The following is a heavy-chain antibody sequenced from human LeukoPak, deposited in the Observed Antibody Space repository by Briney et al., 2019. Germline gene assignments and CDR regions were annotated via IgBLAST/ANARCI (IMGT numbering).Heavy chain of an antibody. D-gene: IGHD2-15*01. CDR1: GFTFSSYS. V-gene: IGHV3-21*01. J-gene: IGHJ4*02. CDR3: ARLGYCSGGSCYSADY. Sequence: PGGSLRLSCAASGFTFSSYSMNWVRQAPGKGLEWVSSISSSSSYIYYADSVKGRFTISRDNAKNSLYLQMNSLRAEDTAVYYCARLGYCSGGSCYSADYWGQGTLVTVSS. CDR2: ISSSSSYI.